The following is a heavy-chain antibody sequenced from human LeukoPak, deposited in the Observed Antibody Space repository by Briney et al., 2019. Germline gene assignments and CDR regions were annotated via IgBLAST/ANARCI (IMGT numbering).Heavy chain of an antibody. Sequence: SETLSLTCTASGDSIRSSSYYWGWTRQPPGKGLEWIGNIYYSGSTYYNPSLKSRVTISVDTSKNQFSLKLSSVTAADTAVYYCARRVAFDIWGQGTMVTVSS. CDR2: IYYSGST. V-gene: IGHV4-39*07. CDR1: GDSIRSSSYY. CDR3: ARRVAFDI. J-gene: IGHJ3*02.